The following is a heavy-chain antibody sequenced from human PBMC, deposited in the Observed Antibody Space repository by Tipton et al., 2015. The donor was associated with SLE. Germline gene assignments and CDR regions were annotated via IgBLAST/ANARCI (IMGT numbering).Heavy chain of an antibody. V-gene: IGHV3-53*05. CDR3: AATPNRRAASGTHFDY. Sequence: SLRLSCAASAFSVSAYHMTWVRQAPGKGLEWVSVSYIGGGTDYAESVKGRFTFSRDSSENTLYLQMNSLRAEDTAVYYCAATPNRRAASGTHFDYWGQGTLVTVSS. CDR1: AFSVSAYH. J-gene: IGHJ4*02. CDR2: SYIGGGT. D-gene: IGHD6-13*01.